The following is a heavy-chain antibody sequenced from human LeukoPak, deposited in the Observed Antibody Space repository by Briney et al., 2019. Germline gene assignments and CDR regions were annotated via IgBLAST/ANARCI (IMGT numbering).Heavy chain of an antibody. J-gene: IGHJ4*02. D-gene: IGHD3-3*01. CDR3: ARGWSGFDPFDY. Sequence: PSQTLSLTCTVSGGSISSGSYDSSWIRQPAGKGLEWIGRIYTSGSTNYNPSLESRVTISIDTSKNQFSLKLSSVTAADTAVYYCARGWSGFDPFDYWGQGTLVTVSS. CDR1: GGSISSGSYD. V-gene: IGHV4-61*02. CDR2: IYTSGST.